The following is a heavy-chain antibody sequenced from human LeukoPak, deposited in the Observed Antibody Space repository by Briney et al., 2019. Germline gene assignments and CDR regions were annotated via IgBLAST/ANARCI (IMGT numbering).Heavy chain of an antibody. CDR3: ARWYQLLPARFGP. Sequence: SETLSLTCTVSGGSISSYYWSWIRQPPGKGLEWIGYIYYSGSTNYNPSLKSRVTISVDTSKNQFSLKLSSVTAADTAVYYCARWYQLLPARFGPWGQGTLVTVSS. V-gene: IGHV4-59*01. CDR2: IYYSGST. D-gene: IGHD2-2*01. J-gene: IGHJ5*02. CDR1: GGSISSYY.